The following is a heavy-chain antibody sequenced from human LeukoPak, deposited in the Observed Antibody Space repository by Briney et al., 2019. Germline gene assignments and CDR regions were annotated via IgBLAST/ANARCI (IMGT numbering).Heavy chain of an antibody. CDR2: INEDGSST. CDR3: ARPKGATYSPSDY. D-gene: IGHD6-13*01. CDR1: GFTFSSSW. Sequence: PGGSLRLSCAASGFTFSSSWMHWVRQAPGKGPVWVSNINEDGSSTNYADSVKGRFTISRDNAKSTLYLQMNSLRAEDTAVYYCARPKGATYSPSDYWGQGTLVTVSS. J-gene: IGHJ4*02. V-gene: IGHV3-74*01.